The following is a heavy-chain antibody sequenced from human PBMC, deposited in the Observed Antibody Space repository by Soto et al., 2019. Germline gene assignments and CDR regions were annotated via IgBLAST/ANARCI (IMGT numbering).Heavy chain of an antibody. D-gene: IGHD5-18*01. CDR1: GDSVSSYSYY. Sequence: PSETLSLTCTVSGDSVSSYSYYWTWIRQPPGKGLEWIGHIYSSGSTKYNPSLKSRVTISLDTSNNQFSLELTSVTAADTAIYYCARDIRGYSRAFDYWGQGTLVTVSS. J-gene: IGHJ4*02. CDR2: IYSSGST. V-gene: IGHV4-61*01. CDR3: ARDIRGYSRAFDY.